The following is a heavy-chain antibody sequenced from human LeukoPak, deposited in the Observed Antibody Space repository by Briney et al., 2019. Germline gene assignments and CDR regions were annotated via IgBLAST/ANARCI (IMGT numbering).Heavy chain of an antibody. J-gene: IGHJ6*02. D-gene: IGHD1-26*01. CDR3: AKARSGSYYYYGMDV. Sequence: GGSLRLSCAASGFTFSSYAMSWVRQAPGKGLEWVSAISGSGGSTYYADSVKGRFTISRDNSKNTLYLQMNSLRAEDTAVYYCAKARSGSYYYYGMDVWGQGTTVTVSS. CDR2: ISGSGGST. CDR1: GFTFSSYA. V-gene: IGHV3-23*01.